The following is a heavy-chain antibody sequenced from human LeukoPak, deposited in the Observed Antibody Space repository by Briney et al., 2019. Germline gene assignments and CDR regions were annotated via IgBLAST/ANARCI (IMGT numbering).Heavy chain of an antibody. D-gene: IGHD2-2*01. Sequence: GGSLRLSCAASGFTFSSDAMSWVRQAPGTGLGWVSVISGSGDSTYYADSVKGLFSVSRDNRNSTLYLQMHSLRVEDTAIYYCAKDVAAVPADAMDVWGQGTTVTVSS. CDR2: ISGSGDST. J-gene: IGHJ6*02. CDR1: GFTFSSDA. CDR3: AKDVAAVPADAMDV. V-gene: IGHV3-23*01.